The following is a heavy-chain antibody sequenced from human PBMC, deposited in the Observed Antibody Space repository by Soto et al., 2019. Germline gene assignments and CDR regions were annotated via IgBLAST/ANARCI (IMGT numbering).Heavy chain of an antibody. Sequence: QVQLVQSGAEVKKPGASVKVSCKASGYTFTSYDINWVRQATGQGLEWMGWMNPNSGNTGYAQKFQGRVIMTRNTSISTAYMELSSLRSEDTAVYYCARGRGYSSSWSPYNWFDPWGQGTLVTVSS. CDR3: ARGRGYSSSWSPYNWFDP. CDR1: GYTFTSYD. V-gene: IGHV1-8*01. J-gene: IGHJ5*02. D-gene: IGHD6-13*01. CDR2: MNPNSGNT.